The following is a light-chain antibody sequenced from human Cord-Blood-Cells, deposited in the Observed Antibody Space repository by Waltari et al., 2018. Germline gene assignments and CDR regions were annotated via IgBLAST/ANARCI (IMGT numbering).Light chain of an antibody. J-gene: IGKJ5*01. CDR3: QQRSNWPPIT. CDR1: QSVSSY. CDR2: DAS. V-gene: IGKV3-11*01. Sequence: EIVLTQSPATLSLSPGERATLSCRASQSVSSYLAWYQQKPGQAPRLLIYDASNRATGIPARFSGSGSGTDCTLTISSLEPEDFAVYYCQQRSNWPPITFGQATRLEIK.